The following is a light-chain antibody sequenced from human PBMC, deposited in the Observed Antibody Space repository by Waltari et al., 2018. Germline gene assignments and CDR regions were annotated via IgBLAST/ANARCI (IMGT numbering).Light chain of an antibody. CDR3: QQSYSDPPYT. Sequence: DIQMTQSPSSLSASVGDRVTITCRASQSLNIYLNWYQQKPGGAPKLLIYAASSLQRGVPLRFSGSGSGTDFILTISDLQPEDFATYYCQQSYSDPPYTFGQGTTLEIK. CDR1: QSLNIY. CDR2: AAS. J-gene: IGKJ2*01. V-gene: IGKV1-39*01.